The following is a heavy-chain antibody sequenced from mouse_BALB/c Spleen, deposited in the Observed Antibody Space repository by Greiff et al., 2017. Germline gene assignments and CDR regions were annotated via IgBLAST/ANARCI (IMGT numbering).Heavy chain of an antibody. D-gene: IGHD1-1*01. J-gene: IGHJ2*01. CDR3: APLYYGSSSYYFDY. CDR1: GYTFTSYV. CDR2: INPYNDGT. Sequence: EVQLVESGPELVKPGASVKMSCKASGYTFTSYVMHWVKQKPGQGLEWIGYINPYNDGTKYNEKFKGKATLTSDKSSSTAYMELSSLTSEDSAVYYCAPLYYGSSSYYFDYWGQGTTLTVSS. V-gene: IGHV1-14*01.